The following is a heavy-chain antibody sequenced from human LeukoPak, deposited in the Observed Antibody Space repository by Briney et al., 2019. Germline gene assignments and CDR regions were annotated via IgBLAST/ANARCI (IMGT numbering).Heavy chain of an antibody. Sequence: NSSETLSLTCTVSGGSISSYYWSWIRQPPGKGLEWIGYIYYSGSTNYNPSLKSRVTISVDTSKNQFSLKLSSVTAADTAVYYCARGSIASYCGGDCYPHFDYWGQGTLVTVSS. CDR2: IYYSGST. J-gene: IGHJ4*02. V-gene: IGHV4-59*01. CDR3: ARGSIASYCGGDCYPHFDY. CDR1: GGSISSYY. D-gene: IGHD2-21*02.